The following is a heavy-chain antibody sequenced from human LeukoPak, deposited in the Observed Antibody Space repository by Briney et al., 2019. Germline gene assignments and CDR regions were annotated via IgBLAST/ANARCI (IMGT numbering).Heavy chain of an antibody. CDR2: ISYDGSNK. CDR3: AKDRCRGDSWWGVRWFDP. CDR1: GFTFDDCG. Sequence: PGGSLRLSCAASGFTFDDCGMSWVRQAPGKRLEWVAVISYDGSNKYYADSVKGRFTISRDNSKNTLYVQMNSLRAEDTAVYYCAKDRCRGDSWWGVRWFDPWGQGTLVTVSS. J-gene: IGHJ5*02. V-gene: IGHV3-30*18. D-gene: IGHD2-8*02.